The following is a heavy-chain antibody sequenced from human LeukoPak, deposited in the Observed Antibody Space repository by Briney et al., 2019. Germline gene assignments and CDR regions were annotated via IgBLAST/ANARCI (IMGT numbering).Heavy chain of an antibody. D-gene: IGHD5-12*01. J-gene: IGHJ3*01. Sequence: PGGSLRLSCAVSGFTFSSYEMNWVRQAPGKGLEWVSYISSSGSTIYYADSVKGRFTISRDNAKNSLYLQMNSLRADDTAVYYCARVRVATTGRYDALNLWGQGTMVTMSS. CDR3: ARVRVATTGRYDALNL. CDR1: GFTFSSYE. CDR2: ISSSGSTI. V-gene: IGHV3-48*03.